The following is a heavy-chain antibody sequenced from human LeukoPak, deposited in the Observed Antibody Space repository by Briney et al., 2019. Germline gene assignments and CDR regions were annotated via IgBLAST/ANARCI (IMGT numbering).Heavy chain of an antibody. J-gene: IGHJ4*02. Sequence: GASVKVSCKASGYTFTGYGISWVRQAPGQGLEWMGWISAYNGNTNYAQKLQGRVTMTTDTSTSTAYMELRSLRSDDTAVYYCARVVLYYGSGSRYYFDYWGQGTPVTVSS. CDR2: ISAYNGNT. CDR3: ARVVLYYGSGSRYYFDY. V-gene: IGHV1-18*01. D-gene: IGHD3-10*01. CDR1: GYTFTGYG.